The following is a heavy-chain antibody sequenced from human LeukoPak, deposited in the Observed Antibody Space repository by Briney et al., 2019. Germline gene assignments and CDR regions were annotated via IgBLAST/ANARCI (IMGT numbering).Heavy chain of an antibody. J-gene: IGHJ3*02. CDR1: EFYW. Sequence: GGSLRLSCAASEFYWMHWVRQAPGKGLVWVSRINPDGSVTSYADSVKGRFTISRDNAMNTLYLQMNSLRAEDTAVYYCAKSPGSSSWYTFDIWGQGTMVTVSS. V-gene: IGHV3-74*01. CDR3: AKSPGSSSWYTFDI. D-gene: IGHD6-13*01. CDR2: INPDGSVT.